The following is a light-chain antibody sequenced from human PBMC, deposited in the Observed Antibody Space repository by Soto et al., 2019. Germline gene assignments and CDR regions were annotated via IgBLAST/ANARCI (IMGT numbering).Light chain of an antibody. Sequence: DIQMTQSPSSLSASVGDRVTITCRASQGISNYLAWYQQKPGKVPKLLIYAASTLQSGVPSRFSGSGSGTYFTLTISSLQPEDVATYYCQKYNSARTFGQGTKVEIK. CDR1: QGISNY. CDR3: QKYNSART. J-gene: IGKJ1*01. V-gene: IGKV1-27*01. CDR2: AAS.